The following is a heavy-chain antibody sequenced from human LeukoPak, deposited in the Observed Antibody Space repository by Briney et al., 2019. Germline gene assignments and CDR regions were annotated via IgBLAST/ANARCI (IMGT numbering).Heavy chain of an antibody. J-gene: IGHJ4*02. V-gene: IGHV4-4*09. CDR3: ARKYCSSTRCYDYFDY. Sequence: SETLSLTCTVSGGSISSYYWSWIRHPPGQGLEWIGYIYMSGSTNYNPSLKSRVTISVDTSKNQFSLKLSSVTAADTAVYYCARKYCSSTRCYDYFDYWGQGTLVTVSS. CDR1: GGSISSYY. D-gene: IGHD2-2*01. CDR2: IYMSGST.